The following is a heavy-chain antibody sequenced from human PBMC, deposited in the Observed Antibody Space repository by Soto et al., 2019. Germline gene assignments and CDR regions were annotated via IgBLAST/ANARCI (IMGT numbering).Heavy chain of an antibody. D-gene: IGHD2-2*01. CDR3: AKGYCSSTSCSFDY. Sequence: PWGSLRLSCAASVFTGTNFAMNWVRQAPGKGLEWVSVISGTGDTTYNADSVKGRFTISRDNSMNTAFLQMNSLRAEDTALYYCAKGYCSSTSCSFDYWGQGTLVTVSS. V-gene: IGHV3-23*01. J-gene: IGHJ4*02. CDR2: ISGTGDTT. CDR1: VFTGTNFA.